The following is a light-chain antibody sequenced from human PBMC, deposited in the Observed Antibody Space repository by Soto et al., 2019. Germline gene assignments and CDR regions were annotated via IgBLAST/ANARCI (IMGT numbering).Light chain of an antibody. CDR1: SSDVGGYNY. CDR2: DVS. V-gene: IGLV2-14*01. CDR3: SSYTSSNTHV. Sequence: HSVLTKPASVNGAPGQSITISCTGTSSDVGGYNYVSWYQQHPGKAPKLMIYDVSNRPSGVSNRFSGSKSDNTASLTISGLQAEDEADYYCSSYTSSNTHVFGTGTKVTVL. J-gene: IGLJ1*01.